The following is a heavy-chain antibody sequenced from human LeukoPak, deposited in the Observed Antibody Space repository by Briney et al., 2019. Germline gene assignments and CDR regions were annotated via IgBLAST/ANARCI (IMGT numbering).Heavy chain of an antibody. D-gene: IGHD2-21*02. CDR1: GYSFTSYW. CDR3: ARLAVVTALPRSGAFDI. J-gene: IGHJ3*02. V-gene: IGHV5-51*01. CDR2: IYPGDSDT. Sequence: KGGESLKISCKGSGYSFTSYWIGWVRQMPGKGLEWMGIIYPGDSDTRYSPSFQGQVTISADKSISTAYLQWSSLKASDTAMYYCARLAVVTALPRSGAFDIWGQGTMVTVSS.